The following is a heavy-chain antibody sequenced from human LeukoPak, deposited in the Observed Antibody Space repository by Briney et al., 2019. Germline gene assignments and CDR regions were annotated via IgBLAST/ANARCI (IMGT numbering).Heavy chain of an antibody. CDR3: ARSSLRRFIPRNYFDY. V-gene: IGHV4-61*02. Sequence: SSQALSLTCTVSGGTFGSGSYYWSWIRQPAGQGLEWIGRSYTSGGTNYNPSPKSRGTITLDTSKNQFSLKLSSVRATDTAVYYCARSSLRRFIPRNYFDYWGEGILVTVSS. CDR1: GGTFGSGSYY. D-gene: IGHD5/OR15-5a*01. CDR2: SYTSGGT. J-gene: IGHJ4*02.